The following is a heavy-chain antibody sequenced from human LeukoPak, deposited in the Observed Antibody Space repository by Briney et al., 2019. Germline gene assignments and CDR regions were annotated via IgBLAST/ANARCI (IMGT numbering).Heavy chain of an antibody. CDR2: INPNSGGT. CDR1: GYTFTGYY. Sequence: ASVKVSCKASGYTFTGYYMHWVRQAPGQGLEWMGWINPNSGGTNYAQKFQGRVTMTRDTSISTAYMELSRLRSEDTAVYYCANQGSGGSSGFDYWGQGTLVTVSS. CDR3: ANQGSGGSSGFDY. J-gene: IGHJ4*02. V-gene: IGHV1-2*02. D-gene: IGHD2-15*01.